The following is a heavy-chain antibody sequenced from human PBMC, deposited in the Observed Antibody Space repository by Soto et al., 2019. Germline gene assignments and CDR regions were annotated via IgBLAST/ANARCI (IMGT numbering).Heavy chain of an antibody. Sequence: TLSLTCIVSGASISTGGYSWSWIRQPPGKGPEWIGYIYESGRTYYKPSLKSRASISMDKSGNQFSVRLTSVTAADTAVYFCARGDRYSGSFSDYFDPWGQGTLVTVS. V-gene: IGHV4-30-2*01. J-gene: IGHJ5*02. CDR1: GASISTGGYS. CDR3: ARGDRYSGSFSDYFDP. CDR2: IYESGRT. D-gene: IGHD1-26*01.